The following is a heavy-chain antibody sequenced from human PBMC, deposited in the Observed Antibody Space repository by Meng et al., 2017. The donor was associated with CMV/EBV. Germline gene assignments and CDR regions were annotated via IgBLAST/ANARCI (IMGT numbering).Heavy chain of an antibody. CDR1: GGSISSYY. CDR3: ARVYRNWFDP. CDR2: IYYSGST. V-gene: IGHV4-59*01. D-gene: IGHD3-16*02. J-gene: IGHJ5*02. Sequence: SETLSLTCTISGGSISSYYWSWIRQPPGKGLEWIGYIYYSGSTNYNPSLKSRVTISVDTSKNQFSLKLSSVTAADTAVYYCARVYRNWFDPWGQGTLVTVSS.